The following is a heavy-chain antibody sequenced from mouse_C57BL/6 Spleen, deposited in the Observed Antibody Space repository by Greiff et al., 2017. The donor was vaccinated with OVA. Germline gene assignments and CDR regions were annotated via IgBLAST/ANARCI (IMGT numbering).Heavy chain of an antibody. J-gene: IGHJ4*01. Sequence: QVQLKQSGAELVRPGTSVKLSCKASGYTFTSYWMHWVKQRPGQGLEWIGVIDPSDSYTNYNQKFKGKATLTVDTSSSTAYMQLSSLTSEDSAVYYCARSGGLYVDYWGQGTSVTVSS. CDR2: IDPSDSYT. D-gene: IGHD2-12*01. CDR1: GYTFTSYW. V-gene: IGHV1-59*01. CDR3: ARSGGLYVDY.